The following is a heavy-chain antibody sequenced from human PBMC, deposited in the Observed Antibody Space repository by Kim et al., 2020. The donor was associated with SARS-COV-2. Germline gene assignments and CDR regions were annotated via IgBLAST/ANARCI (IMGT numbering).Heavy chain of an antibody. CDR1: GYTFTSYG. CDR2: ISAYNGNT. Sequence: ASVKVSCKASGYTFTSYGISWVRQAPGQGLEWMGWISAYNGNTNYAQKLQGRVTMTTDTSTSTAYMELRSLRSDDTAVYYCARFTTVVTPYYYCGMDVWGQGTTVTVSS. D-gene: IGHD2-15*01. J-gene: IGHJ6*02. CDR3: ARFTTVVTPYYYCGMDV. V-gene: IGHV1-18*01.